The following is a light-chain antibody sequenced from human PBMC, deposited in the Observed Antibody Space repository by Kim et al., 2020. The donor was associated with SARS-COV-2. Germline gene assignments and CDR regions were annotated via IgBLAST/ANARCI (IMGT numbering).Light chain of an antibody. J-gene: IGLJ7*01. CDR1: SSDVGGYNY. V-gene: IGLV2-14*03. CDR3: SSYTSSSTLV. CDR2: DVS. Sequence: SVLTQPASVSRSPGQSITISCTGTSSDVGGYNYVSWYQQHPGKAPKLMIYDVSNRPSGVSNRFSGSKSGNTASLTISGLQAEDEADYYCSSYTSSSTLVFGGGTQLTVL.